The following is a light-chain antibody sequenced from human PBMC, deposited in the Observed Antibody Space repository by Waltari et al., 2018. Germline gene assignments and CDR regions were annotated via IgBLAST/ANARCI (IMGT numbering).Light chain of an antibody. CDR1: RSNIGAFA. CDR2: SDY. V-gene: IGLV1-44*01. Sequence: QPVLTHPPSASGTPGQRVTISCAGSRSNIGAFAVHWYQHPPQPAPKLLIYSDYQRPSGVPDRFSGSKSGTSASLAISGLQSEDEADYYCATWDDSLNGVVFGGGTKLTVL. CDR3: ATWDDSLNGVV. J-gene: IGLJ2*01.